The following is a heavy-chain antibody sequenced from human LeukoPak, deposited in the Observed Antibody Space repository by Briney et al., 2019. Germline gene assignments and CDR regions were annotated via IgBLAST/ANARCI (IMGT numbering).Heavy chain of an antibody. CDR2: IYYSGST. CDR1: GGSISSYY. V-gene: IGHV4-59*01. Sequence: PSETLSLTCTVSGGSISSYYWSWIRQPPGKGLEWIGYIYYSGSTNYNPSLKSRVTISVDTSKNQFSLKLSSVTAADTAVYCCARVRGIQLWPRRDSQAAFDIWGQGTMVTVSS. D-gene: IGHD5-18*01. CDR3: ARVRGIQLWPRRDSQAAFDI. J-gene: IGHJ3*02.